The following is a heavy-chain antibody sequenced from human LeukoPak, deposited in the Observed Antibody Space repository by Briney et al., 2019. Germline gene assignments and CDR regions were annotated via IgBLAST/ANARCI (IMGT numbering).Heavy chain of an antibody. J-gene: IGHJ4*01. CDR1: GFIFSNYA. D-gene: IGHD3-9*01. CDR3: AKWGDYDILTGYYDSGY. V-gene: IGHV3-23*01. Sequence: GGSLRLSCAASGFIFSNYAMSWVRQAPGKGLEWVSAIGGRDGGTYYADSVKGRFTVSRDDPKNTLYLQMNTLRVEDTAVYYCAKWGDYDILTGYYDSGYWGHGTLVTVSS. CDR2: IGGRDGGT.